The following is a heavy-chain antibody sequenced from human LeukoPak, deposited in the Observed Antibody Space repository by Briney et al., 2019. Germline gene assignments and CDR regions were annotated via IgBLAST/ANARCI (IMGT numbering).Heavy chain of an antibody. Sequence: ASVKVSCKASGYTFTNFGINWVRQAPGQGREWMGWISGNNDNPNYGQKFQGRFTFTTDSSTSTAYMELRNLRSGDAAVYYCARDGTSTDDYWGQGTLVTVSS. V-gene: IGHV1-18*01. CDR1: GYTFTNFG. CDR2: ISGNNDNP. J-gene: IGHJ4*02. CDR3: ARDGTSTDDY. D-gene: IGHD2-2*01.